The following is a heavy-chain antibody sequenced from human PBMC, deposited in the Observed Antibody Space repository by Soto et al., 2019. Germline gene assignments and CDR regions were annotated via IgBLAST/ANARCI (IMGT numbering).Heavy chain of an antibody. J-gene: IGHJ6*02. V-gene: IGHV3-15*07. Sequence: EVQLVESGGGLVKPGGSLRLSCAVSGFSLTHAWMNWVRQAPGKGLEWVGRVKTKTDGGAIDYAAPVKGRFTISRDDSQNTLFLEMSRLKTEDTAVYYCTTDNLQFLGFGEPLVSPSYFYGLDVWGQGTTVTVSS. CDR3: TTDNLQFLGFGEPLVSPSYFYGLDV. CDR1: GFSLTHAW. D-gene: IGHD3-10*01. CDR2: VKTKTDGGAI.